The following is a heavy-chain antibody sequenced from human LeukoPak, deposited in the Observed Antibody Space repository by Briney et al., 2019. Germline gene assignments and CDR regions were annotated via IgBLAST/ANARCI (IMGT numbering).Heavy chain of an antibody. CDR1: GFTFSSYA. CDR2: ISFDRRNR. CDR3: AEGAVDY. Sequence: GGSLRLSCAASGFTFSSYAMRWVRQAPGKGLEWVAGISFDRRNRYYADSIKGRFTISRENSKNTLYLQMNSLRAEDTAVYYCAEGAVDYWGQGTLVTVSS. D-gene: IGHD6-19*01. V-gene: IGHV3-30*18. J-gene: IGHJ4*02.